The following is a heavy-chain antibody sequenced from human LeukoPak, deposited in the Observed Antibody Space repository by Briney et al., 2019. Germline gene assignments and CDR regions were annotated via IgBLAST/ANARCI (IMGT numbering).Heavy chain of an antibody. Sequence: ASVKVSCKASGYTFTSYGISWVRQAPGQGLEWMGWISAYNGNTNYAQKLQGRVTMTTDTSTSTAYMELRSLRSDDTAVYYCAREVTMVRGVITYDAFDIWGQGTMVTVSS. J-gene: IGHJ3*02. CDR3: AREVTMVRGVITYDAFDI. D-gene: IGHD3-10*01. CDR2: ISAYNGNT. CDR1: GYTFTSYG. V-gene: IGHV1-18*01.